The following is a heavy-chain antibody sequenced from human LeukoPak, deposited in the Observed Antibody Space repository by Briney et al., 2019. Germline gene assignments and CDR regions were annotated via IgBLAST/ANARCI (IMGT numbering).Heavy chain of an antibody. CDR1: GGTFSSYA. J-gene: IGHJ4*02. CDR2: INPSGGST. CDR3: ASPWGDILTGLVY. V-gene: IGHV1-46*01. D-gene: IGHD3-9*01. Sequence: ASVKVSCKASGGTFSSYAISWVRQAPGQGLEWMGIINPSGGSTSYAQKFQGRVTMTRDTSTSTVYMELSSLRSEDTAVYYCASPWGDILTGLVYWGQGTLVTVSS.